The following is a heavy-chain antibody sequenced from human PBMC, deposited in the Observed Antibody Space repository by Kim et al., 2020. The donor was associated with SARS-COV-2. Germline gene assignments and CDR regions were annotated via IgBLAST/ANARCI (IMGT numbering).Heavy chain of an antibody. J-gene: IGHJ6*02. V-gene: IGHV3-23*01. CDR3: AIAPTRERNSWAPYFYYDLDV. Sequence: GGSLRLSCEASGFTFSSYAMAWVRQAPGKGLEWVSSITTTGGSTFDADSVKGRFTISRDNTEHTLYLQMNILRVEDTATYYCAIAPTRERNSWAPYFYYDLDVWGQGTTVTVSS. CDR2: ITTTGGST. CDR1: GFTFSSYA. D-gene: IGHD3-3*01.